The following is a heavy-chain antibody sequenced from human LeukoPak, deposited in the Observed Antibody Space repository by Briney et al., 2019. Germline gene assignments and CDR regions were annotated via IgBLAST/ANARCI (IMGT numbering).Heavy chain of an antibody. Sequence: ASETLSLTCTVSGGSISSYYWSWIRQPPGKGLEWIGYIYYSGSTNYNPSLKSRVTISVDTSKNQFSLKLSSVTAADTAVYYCARVEMTTILGGFERYNWFDPWGQGTLVTVSS. D-gene: IGHD5-24*01. CDR1: GGSISSYY. V-gene: IGHV4-59*08. CDR3: ARVEMTTILGGFERYNWFDP. J-gene: IGHJ5*02. CDR2: IYYSGST.